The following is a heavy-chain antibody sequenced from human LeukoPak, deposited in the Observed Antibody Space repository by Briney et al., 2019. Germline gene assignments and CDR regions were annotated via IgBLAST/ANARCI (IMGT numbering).Heavy chain of an antibody. Sequence: GESLKISCKGSGYSFPSYWIGWVRQMLGKGLDGMGIIFPGDSDTRYSPSLQGQVTISADKSISIAYLQWSSLKASDTAMYYCARPASGGDGVDAFDIWGQGTMVTVSS. J-gene: IGHJ3*02. V-gene: IGHV5-51*01. CDR3: ARPASGGDGVDAFDI. CDR2: IFPGDSDT. D-gene: IGHD2-21*01. CDR1: GYSFPSYW.